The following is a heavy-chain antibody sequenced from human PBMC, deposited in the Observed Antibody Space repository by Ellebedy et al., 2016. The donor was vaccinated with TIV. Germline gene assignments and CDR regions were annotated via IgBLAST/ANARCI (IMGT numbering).Heavy chain of an antibody. D-gene: IGHD3-10*01. V-gene: IGHV4-59*01. Sequence: PSETLSLTCTVSGGFISSYYWSWVRQSPGKGLEWIAYIYYNGRTNYNPSLKSRVTISVDPPKKQFSLNLTSVTAADTAVYYCARGGFFGSGSALGGIWGQGTKVTVSS. J-gene: IGHJ3*02. CDR3: ARGGFFGSGSALGGI. CDR1: GGFISSYY. CDR2: IYYNGRT.